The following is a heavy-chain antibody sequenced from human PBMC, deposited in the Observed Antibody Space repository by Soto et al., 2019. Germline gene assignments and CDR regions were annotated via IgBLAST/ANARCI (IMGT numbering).Heavy chain of an antibody. V-gene: IGHV3-23*01. D-gene: IGHD2-2*01. CDR1: GFTFSSYA. CDR3: AKVTLEAYQRLGGMDV. J-gene: IGHJ6*02. Sequence: QTGESLKISCAASGFTFSSYAMSWVRQAPGKGLEWVSAISGSGGSTYYADSVKGRFTISRDNSKNTLYLQMNSLRAEDTAVYYCAKVTLEAYQRLGGMDVWGQGTTVTVSS. CDR2: ISGSGGST.